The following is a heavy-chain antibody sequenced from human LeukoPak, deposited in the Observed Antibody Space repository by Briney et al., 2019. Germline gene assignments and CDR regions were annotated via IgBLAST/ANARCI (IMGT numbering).Heavy chain of an antibody. J-gene: IGHJ4*02. CDR3: ARDISVY. Sequence: ASVKVSCKASGYTFSNYGITWVRQAPGQGLEWMGWINPNSGGTNYAQKFQGRVTMTRDTSISTAYMELSRLRSDDTAVYYCARDISVYWGQGTLVTVSS. V-gene: IGHV1-2*02. D-gene: IGHD3-16*02. CDR2: INPNSGGT. CDR1: GYTFSNYG.